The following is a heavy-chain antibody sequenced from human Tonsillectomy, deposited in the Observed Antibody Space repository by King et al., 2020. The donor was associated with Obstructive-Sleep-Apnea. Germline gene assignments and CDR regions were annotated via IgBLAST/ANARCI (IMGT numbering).Heavy chain of an antibody. Sequence: QLQESGPGLVKPSETLSLTCTVSGGSISSSSYYWGWIRQPPGKGLEWIGSIYYSGSTYYNPSLKSRVTISVDTSKNQCSLKLCSVTAADTAVYYCARDLADYGSGSYYLTFHFDYWGQGTLVTVSS. CDR2: IYYSGST. V-gene: IGHV4-39*07. D-gene: IGHD3-10*01. CDR1: GGSISSSSYY. J-gene: IGHJ4*02. CDR3: ARDLADYGSGSYYLTFHFDY.